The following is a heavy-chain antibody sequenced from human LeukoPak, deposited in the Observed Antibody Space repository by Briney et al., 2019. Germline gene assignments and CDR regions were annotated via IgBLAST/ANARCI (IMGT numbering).Heavy chain of an antibody. V-gene: IGHV4-4*07. Sequence: SETLSLTCTVSGGSISPYYWSWIRQPAGKGLEWIGRIFTSGSTNYNPSLKSRVTMSVDTSKNQFSLKLSSVTAADTAVYYCARATLYYYYYYMDVWGKGTTVTISS. CDR1: GGSISPYY. J-gene: IGHJ6*03. D-gene: IGHD3-16*01. CDR2: IFTSGST. CDR3: ARATLYYYYYYMDV.